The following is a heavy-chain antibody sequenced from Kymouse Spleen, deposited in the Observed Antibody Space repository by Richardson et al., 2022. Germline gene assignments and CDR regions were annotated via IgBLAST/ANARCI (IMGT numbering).Heavy chain of an antibody. D-gene: IGHD2-2*02. CDR2: INHSGST. J-gene: IGHJ6*02. Sequence: QVQLQQWGAGLLKPSETLSLTCAVYGGSFSGYYWSWIRQPPGKGLEWIGEINHSGSTNYNPSLKSRVTISVDTSKNQFSLKLSSVTAADTAVYYCARGGGCSSTSCEGYYYYGMDVWGQGTTVTVSS. CDR1: GGSFSGYY. CDR3: ARGGGCSSTSCEGYYYYGMDV. V-gene: IGHV4-34*01.